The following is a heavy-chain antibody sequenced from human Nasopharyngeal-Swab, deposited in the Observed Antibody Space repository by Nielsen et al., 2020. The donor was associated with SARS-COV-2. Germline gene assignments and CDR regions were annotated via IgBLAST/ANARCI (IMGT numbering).Heavy chain of an antibody. CDR1: GFTFDDYA. D-gene: IGHD5-18*01. CDR3: ARATYSDTAMVISNYYYYMDV. J-gene: IGHJ6*03. Sequence: SLKISCAASGFTFDDYAMHWVRQAPGKGLEWVSGISWNSGSIGYADSVKGRFTISRDNAKNSLYLQMNSLRAEDTALYYCARATYSDTAMVISNYYYYMDVWGKGTTVTVSS. V-gene: IGHV3-9*01. CDR2: ISWNSGSI.